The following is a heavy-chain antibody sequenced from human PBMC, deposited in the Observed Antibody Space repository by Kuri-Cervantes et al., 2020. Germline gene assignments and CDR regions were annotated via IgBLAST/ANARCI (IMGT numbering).Heavy chain of an antibody. CDR2: IYTSGGT. V-gene: IGHV4-61*02. D-gene: IGHD1-26*01. CDR1: GGSISSGSYY. Sequence: LRPSCTVSGGSISSGSYYWSWIRQPAGKGLEWIGRIYTSGGTNYNPSLKSRVTISVDTSKNQSSLKLSSVTAADTAVYYCARGLVSYFDIYYYYGMDVWGQGTTVTVSS. CDR3: ARGLVSYFDIYYYYGMDV. J-gene: IGHJ6*02.